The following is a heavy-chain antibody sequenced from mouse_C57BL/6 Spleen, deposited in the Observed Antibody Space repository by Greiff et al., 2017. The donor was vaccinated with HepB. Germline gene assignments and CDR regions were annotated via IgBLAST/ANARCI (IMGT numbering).Heavy chain of an antibody. CDR3: ARQGCYYGSGYGGFAY. J-gene: IGHJ3*01. CDR1: GFSLTSYG. D-gene: IGHD1-1*01. V-gene: IGHV2-6-1*01. CDR2: IWSDGST. Sequence: QVQLKESGPGLVAPSQSLSITCTVSGFSLTSYGVHWVRQPPGKGLEWLVVIWSDGSTTYNSALKSRLSISKDNSKSQVFLKMNSLQTDDTAMYYCARQGCYYGSGYGGFAYWGQGTLVTVSA.